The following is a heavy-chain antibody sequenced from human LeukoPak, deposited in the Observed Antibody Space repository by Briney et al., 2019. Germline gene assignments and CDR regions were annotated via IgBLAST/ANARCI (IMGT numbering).Heavy chain of an antibody. Sequence: SETLSLTCTVSGGSISSYYWSWIRLPPGKGLEWIGYIYYTGATYYNPSLKSRVTISLDTSKNQFSLKLSSVTAADAAVCYCARAGYSYGTGYYFDYWGQGALVTVSS. CDR1: GGSISSYY. J-gene: IGHJ4*02. CDR3: ARAGYSYGTGYYFDY. D-gene: IGHD5-18*01. CDR2: IYYTGAT. V-gene: IGHV4-59*01.